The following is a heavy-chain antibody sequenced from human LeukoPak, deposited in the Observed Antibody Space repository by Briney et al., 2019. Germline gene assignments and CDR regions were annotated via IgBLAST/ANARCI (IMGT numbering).Heavy chain of an antibody. D-gene: IGHD3-22*01. CDR2: IDWDDAN. Sequence: SGPALVKPTQTLTLTCSFSGLSLSTSGMRVSWIRQPTAKALECLARIDWDDANFYSASLKTRLAISKDTPKTQVVLTMTNMDPVDTGTYYCARMGAASSGYSHYYYFMAVWGEGTTVTVSS. J-gene: IGHJ6*03. CDR1: GLSLSTSGMR. V-gene: IGHV2-70*04. CDR3: ARMGAASSGYSHYYYFMAV.